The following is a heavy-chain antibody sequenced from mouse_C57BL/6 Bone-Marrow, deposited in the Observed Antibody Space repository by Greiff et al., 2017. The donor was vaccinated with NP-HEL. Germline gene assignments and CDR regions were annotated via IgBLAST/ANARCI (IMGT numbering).Heavy chain of an antibody. CDR2: IYPGNSDP. J-gene: IGHJ4*01. Sequence: VQLKESGTVLARPGASVKMSCKTSGYTFTSYWMHWVKQRPGQGLEWIGAIYPGNSDPSYNQKFKGKAKLTAVTSASTAYMELGSLTNEDSAVYYCSHYSNYPYYAMDYWGQGTSVTVSS. V-gene: IGHV1-5*01. CDR3: SHYSNYPYYAMDY. D-gene: IGHD2-5*01. CDR1: GYTFTSYW.